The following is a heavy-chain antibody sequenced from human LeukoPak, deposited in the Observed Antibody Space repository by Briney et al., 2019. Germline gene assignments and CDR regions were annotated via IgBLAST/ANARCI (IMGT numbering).Heavy chain of an antibody. V-gene: IGHV3-21*01. CDR2: ISSSSSYI. J-gene: IGHJ3*02. D-gene: IGHD1-26*01. CDR1: GFTFGSYS. Sequence: KSGGSLRLSCAASGFTFGSYSMNWVRQAPGKGLEWVSSISSSSSYIYYADSVKGRFTISRDNAKNSLYLQMNSLRAEDTAVYYCARDGEESYAGATDDAFDIWGQGTMVTVSS. CDR3: ARDGEESYAGATDDAFDI.